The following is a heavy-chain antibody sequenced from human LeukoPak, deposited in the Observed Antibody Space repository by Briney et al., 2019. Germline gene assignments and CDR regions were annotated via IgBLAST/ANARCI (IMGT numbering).Heavy chain of an antibody. D-gene: IGHD6-13*01. Sequence: GESLKISCKGSGYSFTSYWIGWVRQMPGKGLEWMGIIYPGDSDTRYSPSSQGQVTISADKSISTAYLQWSSLKASDTAMYYCARAEGGSSSWYSSFDYWGQGTLVTVSS. CDR2: IYPGDSDT. V-gene: IGHV5-51*01. CDR3: ARAEGGSSSWYSSFDY. J-gene: IGHJ4*02. CDR1: GYSFTSYW.